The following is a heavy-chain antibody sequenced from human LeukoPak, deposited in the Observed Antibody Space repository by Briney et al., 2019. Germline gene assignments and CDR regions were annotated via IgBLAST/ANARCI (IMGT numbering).Heavy chain of an antibody. Sequence: SETLSLTCTVSGDSISSSSYYWGWIRQPPGKGLEWIGSFSYSWSTYYNPSLKIRVTISVDTSKNKFSLKLSSVTAADTAVYYCARARTVVVVVAATQAHWFDPWGQGTLVTVSS. J-gene: IGHJ5*02. CDR3: ARARTVVVVVAATQAHWFDP. V-gene: IGHV4-39*07. D-gene: IGHD2-15*01. CDR1: GDSISSSSYY. CDR2: FSYSWST.